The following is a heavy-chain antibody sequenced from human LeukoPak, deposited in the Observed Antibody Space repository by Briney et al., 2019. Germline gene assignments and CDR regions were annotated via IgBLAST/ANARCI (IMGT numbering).Heavy chain of an antibody. CDR2: INHSGST. CDR1: GGSFSGYY. D-gene: IGHD3-22*01. J-gene: IGHJ4*02. V-gene: IGHV4-34*01. Sequence: PSETLSLXCAVYGGSFSGYYWSWSRQPPGKGLEWIGEINHSGSTNCNPSLKSRVTISVDTSKNQFSLKLSSVTAADTAVYYCARHESQYYYDSSGLFDYWGQGTLVTVSS. CDR3: ARHESQYYYDSSGLFDY.